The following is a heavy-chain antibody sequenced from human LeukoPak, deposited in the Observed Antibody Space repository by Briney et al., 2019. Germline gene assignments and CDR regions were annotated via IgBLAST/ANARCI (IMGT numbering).Heavy chain of an antibody. CDR3: ARDPRNKGFDP. CDR1: GCTLSYYW. J-gene: IGHJ5*02. Sequence: PGGSLRLSCAASGCTLSYYWMHWVRQGPGKGLVWVSTINGDGSSTNYADSVKGRFTISRDNAKNTLYLEMNSLRVEDTAVYYCARDPRNKGFDPWGQGTLVTVSS. CDR2: INGDGSST. V-gene: IGHV3-74*01. D-gene: IGHD1/OR15-1a*01.